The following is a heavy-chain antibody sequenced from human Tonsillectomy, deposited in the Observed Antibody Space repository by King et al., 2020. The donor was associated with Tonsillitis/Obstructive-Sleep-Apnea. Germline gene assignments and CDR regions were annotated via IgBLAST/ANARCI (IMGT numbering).Heavy chain of an antibody. J-gene: IGHJ4*02. CDR1: GYTFTSNY. CDR2: INPSDGIT. D-gene: IGHD2-15*01. CDR3: VRDEKDGRHLDY. V-gene: IGHV1-46*01. Sequence: VQLVESGAEVKKPGASVKVSCKASGYTFTSNYVHWVRQAPGQGLEWMGIINPSDGITTYAQKFQGRVTMTRDTSTSTVNMELSSLRGEDTAVYYCVRDEKDGRHLDYWGQGSLVSVSS.